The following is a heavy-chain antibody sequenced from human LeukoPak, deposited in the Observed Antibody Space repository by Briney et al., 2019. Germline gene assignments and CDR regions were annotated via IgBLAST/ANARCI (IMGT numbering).Heavy chain of an antibody. CDR1: GGSISSGSYY. J-gene: IGHJ4*02. CDR3: ARAGDGGWGLVAYLDY. D-gene: IGHD3-16*01. V-gene: IGHV4-61*02. CDR2: IYTSGNT. Sequence: SETLSLTCTVSGGSISSGSYYWSWIRQPAGKGLEWIGRIYTSGNTNYNPSLKSRVTISADTSKNQFSPKLSSVTAADTAVYYCARAGDGGWGLVAYLDYWGQGTLVTVSS.